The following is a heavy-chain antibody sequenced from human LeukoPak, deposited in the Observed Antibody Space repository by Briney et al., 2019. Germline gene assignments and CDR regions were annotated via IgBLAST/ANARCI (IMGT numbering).Heavy chain of an antibody. V-gene: IGHV3-30-3*01. CDR2: ISYDGSNK. J-gene: IGHJ4*02. CDR1: GFTFSSYA. Sequence: GGSLRLSCAASGFTFSSYAMHWVHQAPGKGLEWVAVISYDGSNKYYADSVKGRFTISRDNSKNTLYLQMNSLRAEDTAVYYCARGNYDSSGPPGGYWGQGTLVTVSS. D-gene: IGHD3-22*01. CDR3: ARGNYDSSGPPGGY.